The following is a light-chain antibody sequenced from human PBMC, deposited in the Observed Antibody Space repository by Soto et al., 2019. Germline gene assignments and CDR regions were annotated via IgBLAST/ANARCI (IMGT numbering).Light chain of an antibody. CDR1: QTISSW. J-gene: IGKJ1*01. CDR3: QQYNKWPPWT. CDR2: KAS. Sequence: ESQITQSPSTLSGSEGDRVTIPCRASQTISSWLAWYQQKPGKAPKLLIYKASTLKSGVPSRFSGSGSGADFTLTISSLQSEDFAAYYCQQYNKWPPWTFGQGTKVDI. V-gene: IGKV1-5*03.